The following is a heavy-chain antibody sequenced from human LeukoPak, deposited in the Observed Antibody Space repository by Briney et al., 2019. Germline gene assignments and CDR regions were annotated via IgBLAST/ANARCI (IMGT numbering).Heavy chain of an antibody. CDR1: GFTVSSNY. V-gene: IGHV3-53*04. D-gene: IGHD6-13*01. CDR2: TYSGGST. CDR3: ARASGGSSWYRY. J-gene: IGHJ4*02. Sequence: GGSLRLSCAASGFTVSSNYMRWVRQAPGKGLEWVSVTYSGGSTHYADSVKDRFTISRHNSKNTLYLQMNSLRAEDTAVYYCARASGGSSWYRYWGQGTLVTVSS.